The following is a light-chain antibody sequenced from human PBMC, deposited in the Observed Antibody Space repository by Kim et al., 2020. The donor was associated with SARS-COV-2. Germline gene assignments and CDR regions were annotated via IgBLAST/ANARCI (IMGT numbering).Light chain of an antibody. CDR3: QQYNDYSAT. CDR2: EAS. V-gene: IGKV1-5*03. CDR1: QTISSR. J-gene: IGKJ2*01. Sequence: ATVGDSVTMTCRASQTISSRMAWYQQKPGKVPTLLIYEASTLESGVPSRFSGSRSGTEFTLTISSLQPDDFATYYCQQYNDYSATFGQGTKLEI.